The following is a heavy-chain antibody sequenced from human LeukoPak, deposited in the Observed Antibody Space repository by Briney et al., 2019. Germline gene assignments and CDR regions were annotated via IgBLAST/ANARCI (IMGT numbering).Heavy chain of an antibody. Sequence: GGSLRLSCAASGFTFSTYNMNWVRQAPGKGLEWVSFISSGSEIIYYADSVKGRFTVSRDNAKNSLYLQMNSLRDEDTAVYYCARDDGWAFDYWGQGTLVTVSS. D-gene: IGHD5-24*01. J-gene: IGHJ4*02. CDR2: ISSGSEII. V-gene: IGHV3-48*02. CDR1: GFTFSTYN. CDR3: ARDDGWAFDY.